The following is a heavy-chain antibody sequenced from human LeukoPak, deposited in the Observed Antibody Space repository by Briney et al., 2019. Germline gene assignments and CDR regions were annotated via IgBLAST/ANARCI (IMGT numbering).Heavy chain of an antibody. Sequence: PGRSLRLSCAASGFTFSSYGTHWVRQARGKGLVWVAVIWYDGSNKYYADSVKGRFTISRDNSKNTLYLQMNSLRAEDTAVYYCARDFGSRRIGSGYDYWGQGTLVTVSS. CDR2: IWYDGSNK. J-gene: IGHJ4*02. D-gene: IGHD3-3*01. V-gene: IGHV3-33*01. CDR3: ARDFGSRRIGSGYDY. CDR1: GFTFSSYG.